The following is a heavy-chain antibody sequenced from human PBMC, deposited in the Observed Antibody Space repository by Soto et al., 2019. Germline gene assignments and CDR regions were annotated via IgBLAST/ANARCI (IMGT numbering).Heavy chain of an antibody. CDR3: ASDKWELLPFYYYGMDV. Sequence: GGSLRLSCAASGFTFSSYAMYWVRQAPGKGPEWVAVISYDGSNKYYADSVKGRFTISRDNSKNTLYLQMNSLRTEDTAVYYCASDKWELLPFYYYGMDVWGQGTTVTVSS. D-gene: IGHD1-26*01. J-gene: IGHJ6*02. CDR2: ISYDGSNK. CDR1: GFTFSSYA. V-gene: IGHV3-30-3*01.